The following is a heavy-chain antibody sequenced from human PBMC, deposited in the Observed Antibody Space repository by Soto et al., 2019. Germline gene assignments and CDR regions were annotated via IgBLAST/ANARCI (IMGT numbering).Heavy chain of an antibody. D-gene: IGHD3-22*01. Sequence: SEELSLTYTVSGGSISSYYWSVCRQPPGKGLEWIGCIYYSGSTNYNPSLKSRVSISVDTSKNQFSLKLSSVTAADTAVYYCASTYYPPDSTPFDYWGQGTLLSVS. CDR1: GGSISSYY. J-gene: IGHJ4*02. V-gene: IGHV4-59*01. CDR3: ASTYYPPDSTPFDY. CDR2: IYYSGST.